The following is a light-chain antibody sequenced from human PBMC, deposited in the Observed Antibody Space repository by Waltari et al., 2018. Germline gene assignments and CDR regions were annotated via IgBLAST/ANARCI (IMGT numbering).Light chain of an antibody. V-gene: IGKV4-1*01. CDR2: WAS. J-gene: IGKJ2*01. CDR3: QQCYTFPYT. CDR1: QSVLSTSNNKNY. Sequence: DIVLTQAPDSLAVSLGERATINCKSSQSVLSTSNNKNYLVWYKQKPGQPPMLLITWASTRASVVPDRFSGSWSGTDFTLTISSLQAEDVVVYFCQQCYTFPYTFGQGTKFEIK.